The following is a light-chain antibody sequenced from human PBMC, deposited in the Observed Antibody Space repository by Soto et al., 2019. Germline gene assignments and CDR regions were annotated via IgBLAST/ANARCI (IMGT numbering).Light chain of an antibody. J-gene: IGKJ1*01. Sequence: EIVLTQSPGTLSWSAGERATLSCRASQSVSSNLAWYQQKPGQAPRLLIYGASTRATGIPARFSGSGSGTEFTLTISSLQSEDFAVYYCQQYNNWPPWTFGQGTKVDIK. CDR2: GAS. V-gene: IGKV3-15*01. CDR3: QQYNNWPPWT. CDR1: QSVSSN.